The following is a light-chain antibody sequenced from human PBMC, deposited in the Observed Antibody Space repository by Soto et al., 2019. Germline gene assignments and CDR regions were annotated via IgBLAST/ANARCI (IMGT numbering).Light chain of an antibody. Sequence: QSVLTQPTSVSGTPGQRVTISCSGSSSNIGSNYVYWYQQLPGTAPKLLIYRNNQRPSGVPDRFSGSKSGTSASLAISGLRSEDEADYYCAAWDDSIVVFGGGTKLTVL. J-gene: IGLJ2*01. V-gene: IGLV1-47*01. CDR2: RNN. CDR1: SSNIGSNY. CDR3: AAWDDSIVV.